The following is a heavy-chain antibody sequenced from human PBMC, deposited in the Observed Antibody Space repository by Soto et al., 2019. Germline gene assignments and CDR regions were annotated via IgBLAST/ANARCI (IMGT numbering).Heavy chain of an antibody. CDR1: GFSLTTSGVG. CDR2: IYWDDDK. CDR3: AHRVLRTVFGLVTTTAISFDF. J-gene: IGHJ4*02. V-gene: IGHV2-5*02. D-gene: IGHD3-3*01. Sequence: QITLNEAGPTQVKPRQALTLTCTFSGFSLTTSGVGVGWIRQSPGKAPEWLALIYWDDDKRYSPSLKSRHTTTKDTSKNQVVLTMDDMDPADTATYYCAHRVLRTVFGLVTTTAISFDFWGQGTPVAVSS.